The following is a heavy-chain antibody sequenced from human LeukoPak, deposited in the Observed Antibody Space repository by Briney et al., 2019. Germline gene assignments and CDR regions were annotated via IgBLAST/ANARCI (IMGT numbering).Heavy chain of an antibody. CDR3: ARVDYYDSSIDY. CDR1: GFTFSSYS. CDR2: ISSSSSSTI. Sequence: PGGSLRLSCAASGFTFSSYSMNWVRQAPGKGLEWVSYISSSSSSTIYYADSVKGRFTISRDDAKNSLYLQMNSLRDEDTAVYYCARVDYYDSSIDYWGQGTLVTVSS. D-gene: IGHD3-22*01. J-gene: IGHJ4*02. V-gene: IGHV3-48*02.